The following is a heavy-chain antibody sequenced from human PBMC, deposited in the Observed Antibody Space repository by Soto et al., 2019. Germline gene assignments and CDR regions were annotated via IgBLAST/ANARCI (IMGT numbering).Heavy chain of an antibody. V-gene: IGHV3-30-3*01. Sequence: LRLSCAASGFTFSAYAFHWVRQAPGKGLEWLSVISYDGRATHYADSVEGRFIISRDSSKKTAYLQMNSLRGDDTAVYFCATDPVAVTGSFIDSWGQGTLVTVSS. CDR3: ATDPVAVTGSFIDS. D-gene: IGHD2-21*02. CDR2: ISYDGRAT. J-gene: IGHJ4*02. CDR1: GFTFSAYA.